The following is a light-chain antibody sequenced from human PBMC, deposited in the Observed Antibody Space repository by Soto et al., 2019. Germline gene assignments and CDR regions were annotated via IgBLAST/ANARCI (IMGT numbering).Light chain of an antibody. CDR1: SSDVGGYNY. V-gene: IGLV2-14*01. Sequence: QSVLTQPASVSGSPGQSITISCTGTSSDVGGYNYVSWYQHHPGKAPRLMIYEVSNRPSGVSDRFSGTKSGNTASLTISGLLAEDEADYYCSSYTSISTYVFGTGSQVTVL. CDR3: SSYTSISTYV. J-gene: IGLJ1*01. CDR2: EVS.